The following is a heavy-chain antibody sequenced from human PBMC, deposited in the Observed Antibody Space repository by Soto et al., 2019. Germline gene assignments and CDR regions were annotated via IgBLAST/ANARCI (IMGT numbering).Heavy chain of an antibody. Sequence: QVQLVESGGGVVQPGGSLRLSCAASGFSFNLYAMHWVRQAPGKGLEWVAVISYEGGNRFYADSVKGRFPISRDNSMNTLYLHLDKLSAEDTAVYYCSRPLYYYNTEESLDSWGQGTLLTVSS. V-gene: IGHV3-30-3*01. CDR2: ISYEGGNR. CDR3: SRPLYYYNTEESLDS. D-gene: IGHD3-22*01. J-gene: IGHJ4*02. CDR1: GFSFNLYA.